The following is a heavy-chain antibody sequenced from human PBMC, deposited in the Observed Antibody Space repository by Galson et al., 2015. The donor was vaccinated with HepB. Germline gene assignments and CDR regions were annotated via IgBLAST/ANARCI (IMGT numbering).Heavy chain of an antibody. Sequence: SLRLSCAASGFTFSNAWMSWVRQAPGKGLEWVGRIKSKTDGGTTDYAAPVKGRSTISRDDSKNTLYLQMNSLKTEDTAVYYCTTDPAPAATYYYYYMDVWGKGTTVTVSS. CDR2: IKSKTDGGTT. V-gene: IGHV3-15*01. J-gene: IGHJ6*03. CDR1: GFTFSNAW. D-gene: IGHD2-2*01. CDR3: TTDPAPAATYYYYYMDV.